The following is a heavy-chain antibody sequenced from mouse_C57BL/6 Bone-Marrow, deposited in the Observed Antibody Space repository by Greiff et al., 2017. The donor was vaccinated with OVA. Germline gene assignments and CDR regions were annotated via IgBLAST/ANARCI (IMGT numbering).Heavy chain of an antibody. D-gene: IGHD1-2*01. CDR1: GFTFSSYA. CDR2: ISDGGSYT. V-gene: IGHV5-4*01. J-gene: IGHJ3*01. Sequence: EVMLVESGGGLVKPGGSLKLSCAASGFTFSSYAMSWVRQTPEKRLEWVATISDGGSYTYYPDNVKGRFTISRDNAKNNLYLQMSHLKSEDTAMYYCAREDYGPFFAYWGQGTLVTVSA. CDR3: AREDYGPFFAY.